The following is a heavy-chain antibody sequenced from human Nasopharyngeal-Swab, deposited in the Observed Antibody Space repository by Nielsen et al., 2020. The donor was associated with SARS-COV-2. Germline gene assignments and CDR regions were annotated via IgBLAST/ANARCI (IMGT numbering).Heavy chain of an antibody. J-gene: IGHJ4*02. CDR2: IIPIFGTA. Sequence: SVKVSCKASGYTFTSYYMHWVRQAPGQGLEWMGGIIPIFGTANYAQKFQGRVTITADESTSTAYMELSSLRSEDTAVYYCARGPVPYYYDSSGYYLDWGQGTLVTVSS. CDR1: GYTFTSYY. V-gene: IGHV1-69*13. D-gene: IGHD3-22*01. CDR3: ARGPVPYYYDSSGYYLD.